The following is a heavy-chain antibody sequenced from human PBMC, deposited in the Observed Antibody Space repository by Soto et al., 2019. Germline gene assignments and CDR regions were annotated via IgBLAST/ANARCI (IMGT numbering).Heavy chain of an antibody. D-gene: IGHD6-19*01. J-gene: IGHJ3*02. CDR1: GGSISSYY. Sequence: ETLSLTCTVSGGSISSYYWSWIRQPPGKGLEWIGYIYYSGSTNYNPSLKSRVTISVDTSKNQFSLKLSSVTAADTAVYYCARQQWLVLNAFDIWGQGTMVTVSS. CDR2: IYYSGST. V-gene: IGHV4-59*01. CDR3: ARQQWLVLNAFDI.